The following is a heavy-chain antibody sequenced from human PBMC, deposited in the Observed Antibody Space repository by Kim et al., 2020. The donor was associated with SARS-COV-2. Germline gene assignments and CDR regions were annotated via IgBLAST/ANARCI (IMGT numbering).Heavy chain of an antibody. CDR1: GDSVSSNSAA. CDR3: ARDPLSSSWRLYYYYGMDV. J-gene: IGHJ6*02. Sequence: SQTLSLTCAISGDSVSSNSAAWNWIRQSPSRGLEWLGRTYYRSKWYNDYAVSVKSRITINPDTSKNQFSLQLNSVTPEDTAVYYCARDPLSSSWRLYYYYGMDVWGQGTTVTVSS. V-gene: IGHV6-1*01. CDR2: TYYRSKWYN. D-gene: IGHD6-13*01.